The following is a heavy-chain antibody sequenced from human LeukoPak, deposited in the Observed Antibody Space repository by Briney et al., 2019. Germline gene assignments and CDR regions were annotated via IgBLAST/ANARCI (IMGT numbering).Heavy chain of an antibody. CDR1: GGSISNYY. CDR3: ARDRWELLGYYYYGMDV. Sequence: SETLSLTCTVSGGSISNYYWSWIRQPPGKGLEWIGYIYYSGSTNYNPSLKSRVTISVDTSKNQFSLKLSSVTAADTAVYYCARDRWELLGYYYYGMDVWGQGTTVTVSS. J-gene: IGHJ6*02. CDR2: IYYSGST. D-gene: IGHD1-26*01. V-gene: IGHV4-59*01.